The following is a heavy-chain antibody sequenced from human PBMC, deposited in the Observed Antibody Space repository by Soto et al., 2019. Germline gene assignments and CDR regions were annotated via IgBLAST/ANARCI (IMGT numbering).Heavy chain of an antibody. J-gene: IGHJ4*02. CDR3: ASLITMIVVVHFDY. CDR1: GGSISSSSYY. V-gene: IGHV4-39*01. D-gene: IGHD3-22*01. CDR2: IYYSGST. Sequence: SETLSVTCTVSGGSISSSSYYWGWIRQPPGKGLEWIGSIYYSGSTYYNPSLKSRVTISVDTSKNQFSLKLSSVTAADTAVYYCASLITMIVVVHFDYWGQGTLVTVSS.